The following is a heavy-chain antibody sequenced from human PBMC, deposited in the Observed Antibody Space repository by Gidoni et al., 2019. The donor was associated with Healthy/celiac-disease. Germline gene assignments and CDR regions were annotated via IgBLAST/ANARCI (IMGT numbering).Heavy chain of an antibody. CDR2: ISSSSSYT. CDR3: ARGYCTGGVCDSPDY. D-gene: IGHD2-8*02. J-gene: IGHJ4*02. V-gene: IGHV3-11*06. Sequence: QVQLVESGGGLVTPGGSLRLSCAASGFNFSDYYMSRIRQAPGKGLEWVSYISSSSSYTNYADSVKGRFTISRDNAKNSLYLQMNSLRAEDTAVYYCARGYCTGGVCDSPDYWGQGTLVTVSS. CDR1: GFNFSDYY.